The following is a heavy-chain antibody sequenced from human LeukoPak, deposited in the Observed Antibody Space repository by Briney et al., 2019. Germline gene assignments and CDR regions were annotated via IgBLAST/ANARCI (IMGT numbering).Heavy chain of an antibody. CDR3: ARVHIGGSYYFDY. V-gene: IGHV3-7*01. Sequence: PGGSLRLSCAASGFTFSSYWMSWVRQAPGKGLEWVANIKQDGSEKYYVDSVKGRFTISRDNAKNSLYLQMNSLRAEDTAVYYCARVHIGGSYYFDYWGQGTLVTVSS. CDR2: IKQDGSEK. J-gene: IGHJ4*02. CDR1: GFTFSSYW. D-gene: IGHD1-26*01.